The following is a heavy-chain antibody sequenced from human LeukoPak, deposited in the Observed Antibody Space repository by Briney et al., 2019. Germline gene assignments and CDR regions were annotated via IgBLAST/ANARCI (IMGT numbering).Heavy chain of an antibody. V-gene: IGHV3-21*01. Sequence: PGGSLRLSCEASGFTFSTHNMNWVRQAPGKGLEWVSSISSGSTYIFYADSVRGRLTVSRDNAKNSLYLQMNSLRDEDTAVYYCVRVGGREAAEVYYFDYWGQGILVTVSS. CDR2: ISSGSTYI. CDR1: GFTFSTHN. CDR3: VRVGGREAAEVYYFDY. D-gene: IGHD2-15*01. J-gene: IGHJ4*02.